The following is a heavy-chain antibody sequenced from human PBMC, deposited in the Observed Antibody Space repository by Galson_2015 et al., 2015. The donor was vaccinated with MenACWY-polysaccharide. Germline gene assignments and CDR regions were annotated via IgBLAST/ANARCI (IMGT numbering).Heavy chain of an antibody. Sequence: CAISGDSVSSNSAAWYWIRQSPSRGLEWLGRTYYRSRWYKDYAESVKGRMTVSSDTSKNQFSLQLNSETPEDTAVYYCAGWARGLDYWGQGTLVTVSS. CDR1: GDSVSSNSAA. J-gene: IGHJ4*02. V-gene: IGHV6-1*01. D-gene: IGHD3-10*01. CDR2: TYYRSRWYK. CDR3: AGWARGLDY.